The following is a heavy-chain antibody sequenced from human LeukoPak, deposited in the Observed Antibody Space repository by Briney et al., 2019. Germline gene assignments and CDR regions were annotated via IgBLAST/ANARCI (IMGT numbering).Heavy chain of an antibody. CDR3: ARDGRSSPNVDYYYYYYMDV. CDR2: IIPIFGTA. J-gene: IGHJ6*03. V-gene: IGHV1-69*05. D-gene: IGHD2-2*01. CDR1: GGTFSSYA. Sequence: ASVKVSCKASGGTFSSYAISWVRQAPGQGLEWMGGIIPIFGTANYAQKFQGRVTITTDESTSTAYMELSSLRSEDTAVYYCARDGRSSPNVDYYYYYYMDVWGKGTTVTVSS.